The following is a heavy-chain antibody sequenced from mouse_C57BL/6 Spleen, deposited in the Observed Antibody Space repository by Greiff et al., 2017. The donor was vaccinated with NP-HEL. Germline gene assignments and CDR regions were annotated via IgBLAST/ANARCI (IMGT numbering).Heavy chain of an antibody. CDR3: ARDQTMVTSFAY. CDR2: ISDGGSYT. CDR1: GFTFSSYA. Sequence: EVKLMESGGGLVKPGGSLKLSCAASGFTFSSYAMSWVRQTPEKRLEWVATISDGGSYTYYPDNVKGRFTISRDNAKNNLYLQMSHLKSEDTAMYYCARDQTMVTSFAYWGQGTLVTVSA. D-gene: IGHD2-2*01. J-gene: IGHJ3*01. V-gene: IGHV5-4*01.